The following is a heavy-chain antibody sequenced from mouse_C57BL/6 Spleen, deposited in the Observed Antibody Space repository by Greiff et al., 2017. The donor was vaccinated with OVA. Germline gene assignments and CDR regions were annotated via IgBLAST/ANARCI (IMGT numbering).Heavy chain of an antibody. CDR2: IDPSDSYT. D-gene: IGHD2-2*01. Sequence: QVQLQQPGAELVMPGASVKLSCKASGYTFTSYWMHWVKQRPGQGLEWIGEIDPSDSYTNYNQKVKGKSTLTVDKSSSTAYMQLSSLTSEDSAVYYCARRAMVTTKYFDYWGQGTTLTVSS. V-gene: IGHV1-69*01. CDR1: GYTFTSYW. J-gene: IGHJ2*01. CDR3: ARRAMVTTKYFDY.